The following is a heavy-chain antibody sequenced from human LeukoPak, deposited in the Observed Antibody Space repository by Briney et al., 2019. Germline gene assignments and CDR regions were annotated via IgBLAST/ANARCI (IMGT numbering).Heavy chain of an antibody. J-gene: IGHJ4*02. CDR1: GFTFSDYG. Sequence: GGSLRLSCAASGFTFSDYGMHWGRQAPRKGVEWVTFIRYDGSKKYYADSVKGRFTFSRDNSKNMLYLQMNSLRADDTAIYYCVKGRDFYFDYWGQGTLVTVSS. CDR3: VKGRDFYFDY. V-gene: IGHV3-30*02. D-gene: IGHD3/OR15-3a*01. CDR2: IRYDGSKK.